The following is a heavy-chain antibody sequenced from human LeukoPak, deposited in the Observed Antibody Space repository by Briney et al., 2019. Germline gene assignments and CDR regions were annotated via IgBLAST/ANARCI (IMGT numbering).Heavy chain of an antibody. CDR3: ARPLDIVGGWFDP. Sequence: KASETLSLTCTVSGGSISSYYWSWIRQPPGKGLEWIGYIYYSGSTNYNPSLKSRVTISVDTSKNQFSLKLSSVTAADTAVYYCARPLDIVGGWFDPWGDGTLVTVSS. CDR2: IYYSGST. CDR1: GGSISSYY. V-gene: IGHV4-59*08. J-gene: IGHJ5*02. D-gene: IGHD2-15*01.